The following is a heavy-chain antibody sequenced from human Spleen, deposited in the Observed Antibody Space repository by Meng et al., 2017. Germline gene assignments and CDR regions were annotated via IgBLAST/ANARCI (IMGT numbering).Heavy chain of an antibody. Sequence: ASVKVSCKASGYTFTGFYIHWVRQAPGQGLEWMGWMNPNSGNTGYAQKFQGRVTITRNTSISTAYMELSSLRSEDTAVYYCARGSRCSSTSCYLGLVDYWGQGTLVTVSS. J-gene: IGHJ4*02. CDR1: GYTFTGFY. CDR3: ARGSRCSSTSCYLGLVDY. CDR2: MNPNSGNT. D-gene: IGHD2-2*01. V-gene: IGHV1-8*03.